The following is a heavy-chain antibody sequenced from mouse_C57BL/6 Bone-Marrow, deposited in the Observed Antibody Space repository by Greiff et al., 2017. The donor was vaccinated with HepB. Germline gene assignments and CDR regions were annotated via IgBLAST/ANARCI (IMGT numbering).Heavy chain of an antibody. CDR2: IYPGDGDT. J-gene: IGHJ4*01. CDR3: ASITTVVATDYAMDY. CDR1: GYAFSSSW. D-gene: IGHD1-1*01. Sequence: VQLQQSGPELVKPGASVKISCKASGYAFSSSWMNWVKQRPGKGLEWIGRIYPGDGDTNYNGKFKGKATLTAEKSSSTAYMQLSSLTSEDSAVYFCASITTVVATDYAMDYWGQGTSVTVSS. V-gene: IGHV1-82*01.